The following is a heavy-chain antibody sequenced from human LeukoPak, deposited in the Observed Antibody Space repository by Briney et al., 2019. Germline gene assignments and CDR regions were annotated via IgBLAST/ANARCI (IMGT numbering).Heavy chain of an antibody. D-gene: IGHD1-14*01. J-gene: IGHJ4*02. Sequence: PAGSLRPSCAASGFTFDDYAMHWVRQAPGKGLEWVSLISGDGGSTYYADSVKGRFTISRDNSKNSLYLQMNSLGTEDTALYYCAKGHRVTDFDYWGQGTLVTVSS. CDR3: AKGHRVTDFDY. CDR2: ISGDGGST. CDR1: GFTFDDYA. V-gene: IGHV3-43*02.